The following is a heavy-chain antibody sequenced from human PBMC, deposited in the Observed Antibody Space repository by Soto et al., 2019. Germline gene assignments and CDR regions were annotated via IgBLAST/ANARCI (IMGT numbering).Heavy chain of an antibody. CDR2: FFGAGST. D-gene: IGHD3-16*02. V-gene: IGHV3-66*01. CDR3: ARGASRHSYRSPTFDY. Sequence: EVQLVESGGGLVRPGGSLRLSCAVSGFTLSSNYMTWVRQVPGQGLDWVSIFFGAGSTYYSDSVRGRFTISRDTSKNTLYLQMNNPRAEDTAVYFCARGASRHSYRSPTFDYWGQGTLVTVSS. CDR1: GFTLSSNY. J-gene: IGHJ4*02.